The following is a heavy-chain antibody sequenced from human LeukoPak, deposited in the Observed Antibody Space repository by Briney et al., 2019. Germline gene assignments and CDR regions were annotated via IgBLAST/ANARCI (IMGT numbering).Heavy chain of an antibody. CDR1: GFTFNNYG. CDR2: ISYDGRNI. CDR3: AKGPLRGTAAAIDY. V-gene: IGHV3-30*18. Sequence: GGSLRLSCAASGFTFNNYGMHWVRQAPGKGLEWVAVISYDGRNIHYPDSVKGRFTISRDISTDTLWLQMDSLRTEDTAVYYCAKGPLRGTAAAIDYWGQGTLVTVSS. J-gene: IGHJ4*02. D-gene: IGHD2-2*01.